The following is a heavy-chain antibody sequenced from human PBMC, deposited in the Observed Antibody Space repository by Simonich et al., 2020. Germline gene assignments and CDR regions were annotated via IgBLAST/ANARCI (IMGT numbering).Heavy chain of an antibody. V-gene: IGHV3-48*03. J-gene: IGHJ4*02. D-gene: IGHD4-17*01. CDR2: ISSRGSTI. CDR1: GFTFSSYE. Sequence: EVQLVESGGGLVQPGGSLRLSCAASGFTFSSYEMNWVRQAPGKWLEWVSYISSRGSTIDYADSVKGRFTISRDNAKNSLYLQMNSLRAEDTAVYYCARHYYGDYYFDYWGQGTLVTVSS. CDR3: ARHYYGDYYFDY.